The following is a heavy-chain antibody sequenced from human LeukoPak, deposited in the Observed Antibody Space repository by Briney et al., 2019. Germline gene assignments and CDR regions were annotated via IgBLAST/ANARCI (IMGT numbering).Heavy chain of an antibody. J-gene: IGHJ6*02. D-gene: IGHD2-2*01. CDR1: GGSISSYY. CDR2: IYYSGST. Sequence: SETLSLTCTVSGGSISSYYWSWIRQPPGKGLEWIGYIYYSGSTNYNSSLKSRVTISVDTSKDQFSLKLSSVTAADTAVYYCARGTPSTYGMDVWGQGTTVTVSS. CDR3: ARGTPSTYGMDV. V-gene: IGHV4-59*01.